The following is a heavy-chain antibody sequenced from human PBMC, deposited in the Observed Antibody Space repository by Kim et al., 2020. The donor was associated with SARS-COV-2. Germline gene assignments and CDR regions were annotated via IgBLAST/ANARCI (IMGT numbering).Heavy chain of an antibody. Sequence: SETLSLTCAVSGGSFSSYSWSWIRQSPGRGLEWIWAANDFGSTISYPSLTSRGTISLDMSQNQFSLSLTSLPAADTATYYCARGVPVAVGGSFCFYYYLDVWGRGTTVTVSS. D-gene: IGHD3-16*01. V-gene: IGHV4-34*01. J-gene: IGHJ6*03. CDR2: ANDFGST. CDR1: GGSFSSYS. CDR3: ARGVPVAVGGSFCFYYYLDV.